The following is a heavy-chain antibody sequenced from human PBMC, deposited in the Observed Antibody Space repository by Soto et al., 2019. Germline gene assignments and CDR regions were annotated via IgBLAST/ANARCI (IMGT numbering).Heavy chain of an antibody. J-gene: IGHJ5*02. Sequence: SDTLSLTCTVSSGSISSADYYWSWIRQPPGKGLEWIGYIYYTGSAYYNPSLKSRVTMSVDTSKNQFSLKVTSVTAADTAVYYCASGGSSNWFDPWGQGTLVTVS. CDR1: SGSISSADYY. D-gene: IGHD1-26*01. CDR2: IYYTGSA. V-gene: IGHV4-30-4*02. CDR3: ASGGSSNWFDP.